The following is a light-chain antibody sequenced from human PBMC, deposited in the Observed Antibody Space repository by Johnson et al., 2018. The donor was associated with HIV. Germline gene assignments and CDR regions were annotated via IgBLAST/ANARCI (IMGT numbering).Light chain of an antibody. CDR1: SSNIENNY. CDR3: GTWDSRLTAYV. V-gene: IGLV1-51*01. CDR2: DNT. Sequence: QSVLTQPPSVSAAPGQRVTISCSGNSSNIENNYVSWYQQFPERAPKLLIYDNTKRPSGIPDRFSGSKSDTSATLAITGLQPGDEADYYCGTWDSRLTAYVFGTGTKVTV. J-gene: IGLJ1*01.